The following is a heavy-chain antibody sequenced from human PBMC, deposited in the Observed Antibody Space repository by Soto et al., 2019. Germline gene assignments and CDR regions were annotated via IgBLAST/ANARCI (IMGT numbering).Heavy chain of an antibody. Sequence: SVKVSCKASGGTFSSYTISWVRHAPGQGLEWMGRIIPILGIANYAQKFQGRVTITADKSTSTAYMELSSLRSEDTAVYYCARGRYVEMATIHYGMDVWGQGTTVTVSS. CDR3: ARGRYVEMATIHYGMDV. V-gene: IGHV1-69*02. CDR2: IIPILGIA. CDR1: GGTFSSYT. J-gene: IGHJ6*02. D-gene: IGHD5-12*01.